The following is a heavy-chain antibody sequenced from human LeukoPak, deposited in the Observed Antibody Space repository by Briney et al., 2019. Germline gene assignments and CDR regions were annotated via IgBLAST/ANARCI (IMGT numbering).Heavy chain of an antibody. CDR3: ARDKSGVGTDY. J-gene: IGHJ4*02. CDR2: INPSGGST. CDR1: GYTFTSYY. Sequence: ASVKVSCKASGYTFTSYYMHWVRQAPGQGLEWMVIINPSGGSTSYAQKFQGRVTMTRDTSTSTVYMELSSLRFEDTAVYYCARDKSGVGTDYWGQGTLVTVSS. D-gene: IGHD1-26*01. V-gene: IGHV1-46*03.